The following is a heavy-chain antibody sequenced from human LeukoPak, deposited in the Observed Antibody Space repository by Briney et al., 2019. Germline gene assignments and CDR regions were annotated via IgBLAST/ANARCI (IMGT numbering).Heavy chain of an antibody. J-gene: IGHJ6*02. CDR3: ARGGGLDV. CDR1: GFTFSTYS. Sequence: GGSLRLSCAASGFTFSTYSMKWARQAPGKGLEWVASINHNGNVNYYVDSVKGRFTISRDNAKNSLYLQMSNLRAEDTAVYFCARGGGLDVWGQGATVTVSS. D-gene: IGHD3-16*01. V-gene: IGHV3-7*03. CDR2: INHNGNVN.